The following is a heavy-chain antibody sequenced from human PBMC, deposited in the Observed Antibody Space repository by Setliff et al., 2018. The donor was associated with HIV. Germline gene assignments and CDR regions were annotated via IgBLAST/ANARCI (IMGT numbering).Heavy chain of an antibody. Sequence: ASVKVSCKASGYTFTSYYVHWVRQAPGQGLEWMGILNPSGDSTAYAQKFQGRVTMTRDTSTSTVYMELSSLKSDDTAVYYCARGRYHGFGSYGDYWGQGTLVTVSS. CDR3: ARGRYHGFGSYGDY. D-gene: IGHD3-10*01. CDR2: LNPSGDST. V-gene: IGHV1-46*01. CDR1: GYTFTSYY. J-gene: IGHJ4*02.